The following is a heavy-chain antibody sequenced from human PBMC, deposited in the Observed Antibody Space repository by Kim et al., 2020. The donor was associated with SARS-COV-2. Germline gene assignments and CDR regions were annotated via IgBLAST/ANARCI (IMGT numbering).Heavy chain of an antibody. CDR2: SEK. J-gene: IGHJ4*02. Sequence: SEKCYRDSVRGRLTIYRHNAKNSLFLQMNSLRAEDAALYYCARGGSYSFEYWGQGSLVTVSS. CDR3: ARGGSYSFEY. D-gene: IGHD5-12*01. V-gene: IGHV3-7*01.